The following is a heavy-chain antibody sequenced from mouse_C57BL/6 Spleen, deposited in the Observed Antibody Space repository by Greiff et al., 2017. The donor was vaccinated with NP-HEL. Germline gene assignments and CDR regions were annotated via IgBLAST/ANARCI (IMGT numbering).Heavy chain of an antibody. CDR3: ARDRGYGMDY. CDR1: GYSFTGYY. V-gene: IGHV1-42*01. CDR2: INPSTGGT. J-gene: IGHJ4*01. D-gene: IGHD3-1*01. Sequence: VQLQQSGPELVKPGASVKISCKASGYSFTGYYMNWVKQSPEKSLEWIGEINPSTGGTTYNQKFKAKATLTVDKSSSTAYMQLKSLTSEDSAVYYCARDRGYGMDYWGQGTSVTVSS.